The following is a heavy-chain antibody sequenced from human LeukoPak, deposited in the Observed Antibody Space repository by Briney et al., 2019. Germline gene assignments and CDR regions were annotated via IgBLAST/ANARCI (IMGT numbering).Heavy chain of an antibody. CDR2: FDPEQAKT. J-gene: IGHJ4*02. V-gene: IGHV1-24*01. D-gene: IGHD3-3*01. CDR3: ATRSGDFWSGYEN. CDR1: GYSLTDLN. Sequence: GASVKASCKVSGYSLTDLNIQWVRQAPGKGLECMGGFDPEQAKTVYAEKFQGRVTMTEDPSTDTAYMELSSLRSEDTAVYFCATRSGDFWSGYENWGQGTLVTVSS.